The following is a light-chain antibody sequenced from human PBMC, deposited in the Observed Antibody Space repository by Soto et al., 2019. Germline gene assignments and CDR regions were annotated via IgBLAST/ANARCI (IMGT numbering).Light chain of an antibody. Sequence: EIVLTQSPGTLSLSPGERATLSCRASQSVETFLAWFQHKAGQAPRLLIFGASTRAAGVPARFSGGGSGTEFTLTIDSLRSEDFAVYFCQQYHAWPPGTFGGGTKVEIK. V-gene: IGKV3-15*01. CDR2: GAS. CDR3: QQYHAWPPGT. J-gene: IGKJ4*01. CDR1: QSVETF.